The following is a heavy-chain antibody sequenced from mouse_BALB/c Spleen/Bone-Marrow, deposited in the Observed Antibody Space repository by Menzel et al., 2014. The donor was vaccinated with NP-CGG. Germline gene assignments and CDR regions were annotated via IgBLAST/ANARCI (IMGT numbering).Heavy chain of an antibody. CDR2: IYYSGTI. D-gene: IGHD2-3*01. V-gene: IGHV3-5*02. CDR3: ARYDGYYFDY. Sequence: EVKLVESGPGLVKPSQTVSLTCTVTGISITTGNYRWSWIRQFPGNKLEWIGYIYYSGTITYNPSLTSRTTITRDTSKNQFFLEMNSLTAEDTATYYWARYDGYYFDYWGQGTTLTVSS. CDR1: GISITTGNYR. J-gene: IGHJ2*01.